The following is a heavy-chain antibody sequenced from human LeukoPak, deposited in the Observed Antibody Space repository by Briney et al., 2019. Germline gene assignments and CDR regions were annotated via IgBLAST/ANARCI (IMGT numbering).Heavy chain of an antibody. V-gene: IGHV3-9*01. CDR2: ISWNSGSI. CDR3: ARERRDGYNRYFDY. CDR1: GFTFDDYA. D-gene: IGHD5-24*01. Sequence: GGSLRLSCAASGFTFDDYAMHWVRQAPGKGLEWVSGISWNSGSIGYADSVKGRFTISRDNAKNSLYLQMNSLRAEDTAVYYCARERRDGYNRYFDYWGQGTLVTVSS. J-gene: IGHJ4*02.